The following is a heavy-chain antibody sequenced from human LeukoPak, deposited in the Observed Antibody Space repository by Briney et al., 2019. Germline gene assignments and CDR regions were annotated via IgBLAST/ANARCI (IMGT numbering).Heavy chain of an antibody. J-gene: IGHJ4*02. Sequence: PGGSLRLSCAASGFTFSSYAMHWVRHAPGKGLEWLAFISYDGSNKYYGDSVKGRFTVSRDNSENTLYLQMNSLTGEDTAVSYCARRVGSSFDYWGQGTLVTVSS. CDR3: ARRVGSSFDY. D-gene: IGHD1-26*01. V-gene: IGHV3-30*14. CDR1: GFTFSSYA. CDR2: ISYDGSNK.